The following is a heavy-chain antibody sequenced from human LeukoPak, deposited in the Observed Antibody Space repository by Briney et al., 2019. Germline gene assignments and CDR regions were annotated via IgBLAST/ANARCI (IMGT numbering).Heavy chain of an antibody. D-gene: IGHD7-27*01. CDR1: GHTFTSYY. Sequence: ASVKVSCKASGHTFTSYYMQWVRQAPGQGLEWMGIINPSGGSTSYAQKFQGRVTMTRDTSTSTVYMELSSLRSEDTAVYYCARASLNTGGYFDYWGQGTLVTVSS. V-gene: IGHV1-46*03. J-gene: IGHJ4*02. CDR2: INPSGGST. CDR3: ARASLNTGGYFDY.